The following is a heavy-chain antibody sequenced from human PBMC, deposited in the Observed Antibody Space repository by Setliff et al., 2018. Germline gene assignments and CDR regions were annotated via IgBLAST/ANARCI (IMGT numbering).Heavy chain of an antibody. CDR1: GGSISSYY. CDR2: IYYSGST. CDR3: ARGPRLRYFDWPVDY. J-gene: IGHJ4*02. V-gene: IGHV4-59*12. Sequence: SETLSLTCTVSGGSISSYYWSWIRQPPGKGLEWIGYIYYSGSTNYNPSLKSRVTISVDTSKNQFSLKLNSVTAADMAVYYCARGPRLRYFDWPVDYWGQGTLVTVSS. D-gene: IGHD3-9*01.